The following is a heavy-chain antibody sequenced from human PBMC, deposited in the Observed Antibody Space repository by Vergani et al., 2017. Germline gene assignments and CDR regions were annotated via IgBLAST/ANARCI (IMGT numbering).Heavy chain of an antibody. CDR3: TRGAFEHDLLWFGELVHAFDI. Sequence: EVQLVESGGGLVQPGRSLRLSCTASGFTFGDYAMSWFRQAPGKGLEWVGFIRSKAYGGTTEYAASVKGRFTISRDDSKSIAYLQMNSLKTEDTAVYYCTRGAFEHDLLWFGELVHAFDIWGQGTMVTVSS. J-gene: IGHJ3*02. CDR2: IRSKAYGGTT. D-gene: IGHD3-10*01. V-gene: IGHV3-49*03. CDR1: GFTFGDYA.